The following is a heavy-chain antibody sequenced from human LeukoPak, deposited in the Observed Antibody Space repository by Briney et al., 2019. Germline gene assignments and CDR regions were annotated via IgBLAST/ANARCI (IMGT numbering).Heavy chain of an antibody. CDR2: ISSSSSYI. D-gene: IGHD4-17*01. V-gene: IGHV3-21*04. CDR1: GFTFSSYS. J-gene: IGHJ4*02. Sequence: GGSLRLSCAASGFTFSSYSMNWVRQAPGKGLEWVSSISSSSSYIYYADSVKGRFTISRDNAKNSLYLQMNSLRAEDTALYYCVRDDRDYVFDYWGRGTLVTVSS. CDR3: VRDDRDYVFDY.